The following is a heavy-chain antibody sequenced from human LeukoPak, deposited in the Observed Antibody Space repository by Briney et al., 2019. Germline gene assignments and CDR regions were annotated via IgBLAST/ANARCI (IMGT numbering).Heavy chain of an antibody. J-gene: IGHJ4*02. CDR1: GFTFSNYA. CDR3: ARGQYGSGTLGH. CDR2: ISGSGGST. V-gene: IGHV3-23*01. D-gene: IGHD3-10*01. Sequence: GGSLRLSCGASGFTFSNYAMTWVRQPPGKGLEWVSQISGSGGSTYYADSVRGRFTISRDNSKNTLYLQMSSLRAEDTAVYYCARGQYGSGTLGHWGQGTLVTVSS.